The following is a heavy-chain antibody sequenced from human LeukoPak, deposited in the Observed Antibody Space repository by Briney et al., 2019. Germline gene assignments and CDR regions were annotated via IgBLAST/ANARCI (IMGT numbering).Heavy chain of an antibody. CDR3: ARSVHSFRLPTYYFDY. CDR1: GGSFSGYY. Sequence: SETLSLTCAVYGGSFSGYYWSWIRQPPGKGLEWIGEINHSGSTNYNPSLKSRVTISVDTSKNQFSLKLSSVTAADTAVYYCARSVHSFRLPTYYFDYWGQGTLVTVSS. V-gene: IGHV4-34*01. J-gene: IGHJ4*02. CDR2: INHSGST. D-gene: IGHD2-15*01.